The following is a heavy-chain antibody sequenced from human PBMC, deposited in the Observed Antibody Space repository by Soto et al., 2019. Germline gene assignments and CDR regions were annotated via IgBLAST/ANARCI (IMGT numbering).Heavy chain of an antibody. J-gene: IGHJ3*02. CDR3: ARHPPTFYVIFAGSDGAFDI. V-gene: IGHV5-51*01. CDR2: IYPGDSDT. D-gene: IGHD3-9*01. Sequence: GESLKISCKGSGYSFTNYWIAWVRQMPGKGLEWMGIIYPGDSDTRYSPSFQGQVSISADKSISTAYLQWSSLKASDTAMYYCARHPPTFYVIFAGSDGAFDIWGRRTVLTVSS. CDR1: GYSFTNYW.